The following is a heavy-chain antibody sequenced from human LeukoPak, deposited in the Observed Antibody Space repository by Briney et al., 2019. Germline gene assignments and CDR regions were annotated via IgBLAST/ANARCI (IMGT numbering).Heavy chain of an antibody. CDR2: ISAYNGNT. D-gene: IGHD5-24*01. CDR3: ARDLDGYKPDY. J-gene: IGHJ4*02. V-gene: IGHV1-18*01. Sequence: ASVKVSCKASGYTFTSYGISWVRQAPGQGLEWMGWISAYNGNTNYAQKLQGRVTMTTDASTSTAFMELRSLRSDDTAVYYCARDLDGYKPDYWGQGTLVTVSS. CDR1: GYTFTSYG.